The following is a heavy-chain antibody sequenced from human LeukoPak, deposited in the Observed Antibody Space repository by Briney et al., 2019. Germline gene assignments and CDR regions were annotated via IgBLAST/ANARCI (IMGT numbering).Heavy chain of an antibody. CDR1: GYSISSGYY. D-gene: IGHD3-16*02. CDR3: ARVADIVFDY. J-gene: IGHJ4*02. Sequence: SXXLSLTCTVSGYSISSGYYWGWIRRPPGKGLEWIGSIYHSGSTYYNPSLKSRVTISVDTSKNQFSLKLSSVTAADTAVYYCARVADIVFDYWGQGTLVTVSS. CDR2: IYHSGST. V-gene: IGHV4-38-2*02.